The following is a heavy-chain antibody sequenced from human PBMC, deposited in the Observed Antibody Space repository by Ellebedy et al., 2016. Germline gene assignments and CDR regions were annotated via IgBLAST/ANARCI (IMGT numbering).Heavy chain of an antibody. Sequence: GGSLRLSCAASGFTFNSYAMSWVRQAPGRGLEWVSAISGSGGSTYYADSVKGRFTISRDNSKNTLYLQMNSLRAGDTAVYYCAMCSGGSCYSGDYFDYWGQGTLVTVSS. CDR2: ISGSGGST. CDR1: GFTFNSYA. V-gene: IGHV3-23*01. D-gene: IGHD2-15*01. CDR3: AMCSGGSCYSGDYFDY. J-gene: IGHJ4*02.